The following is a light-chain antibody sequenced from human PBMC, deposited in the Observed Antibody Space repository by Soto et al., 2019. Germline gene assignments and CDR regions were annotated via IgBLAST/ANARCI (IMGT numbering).Light chain of an antibody. CDR2: GAS. Sequence: EIVMTQSPATLSVSPGERATLSCRASQSVSSNLAWYQQKPGQAPRLLIYGASRRATGTPDRFSVSGSGTDFTLTISRLEPGDFAVYYCQQYGDSPRSFGQGTKGDIK. CDR1: QSVSSN. J-gene: IGKJ1*01. CDR3: QQYGDSPRS. V-gene: IGKV3-20*01.